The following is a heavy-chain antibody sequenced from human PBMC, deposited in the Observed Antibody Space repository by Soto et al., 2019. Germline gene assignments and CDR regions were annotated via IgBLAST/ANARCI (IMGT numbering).Heavy chain of an antibody. J-gene: IGHJ6*02. Sequence: VRQAPGQRLEKMRRINAGNSNTKYSQKFQGRVTITRDTSESTAYMELSSLRSEDTAVYYCARGGSPKRAYYYYGMDVWGQGNTVTVS. V-gene: IGHV1-3*01. CDR3: ARGGSPKRAYYYYGMDV. CDR2: INAGNSNT. D-gene: IGHD5-12*01.